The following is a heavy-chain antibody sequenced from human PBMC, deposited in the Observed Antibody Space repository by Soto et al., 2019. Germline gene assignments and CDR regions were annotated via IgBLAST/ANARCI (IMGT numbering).Heavy chain of an antibody. V-gene: IGHV1-69*13. CDR3: ARMAVAGTTRYYGMDV. CDR2: IIPIFGTA. Sequence: SVKSSCRRSGGTFSSYAIRWVRQAPGQGLEWMGGIIPIFGTANYAQKFQGRVTITADESTSTAYMELSSLRSEDTAVYYCARMAVAGTTRYYGMDVWGQGTTVTVSS. CDR1: GGTFSSYA. D-gene: IGHD6-19*01. J-gene: IGHJ6*02.